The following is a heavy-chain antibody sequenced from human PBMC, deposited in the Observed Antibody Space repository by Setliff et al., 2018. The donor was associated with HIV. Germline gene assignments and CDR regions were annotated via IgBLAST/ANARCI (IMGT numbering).Heavy chain of an antibody. V-gene: IGHV4-61*02. J-gene: IGHJ3*02. CDR2: IYTSGST. D-gene: IGHD3-10*01. CDR1: GGSISSSSYY. CDR3: AKLTPGVAFDI. Sequence: SETLSLTCTVSGGSISSSSYYWGWIRQPAGKGLEWIGRIYTSGSTNYNPSLKSRVTISVDTSKNQFSLKLSSVTAADTAVYYCAKLTPGVAFDIWGQGTMVTVSS.